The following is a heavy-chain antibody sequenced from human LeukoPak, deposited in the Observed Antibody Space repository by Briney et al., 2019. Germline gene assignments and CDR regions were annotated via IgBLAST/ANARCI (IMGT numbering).Heavy chain of an antibody. Sequence: GGSLRLSCAASGFTLSTYIMNWVRQAPGKGLEWVSYISSGSSSTIYYADSVKGRFTISRDNAKDSLYLQMNSLRAEDTAVYYCARARGDHLYYYYYYMDIWGKGTTVTVSS. V-gene: IGHV3-48*01. D-gene: IGHD2-21*02. CDR3: ARARGDHLYYYYYYMDI. CDR2: ISSGSSSTI. J-gene: IGHJ6*03. CDR1: GFTLSTYI.